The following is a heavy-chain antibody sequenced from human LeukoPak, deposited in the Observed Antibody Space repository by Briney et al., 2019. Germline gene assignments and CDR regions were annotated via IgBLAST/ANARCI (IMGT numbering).Heavy chain of an antibody. Sequence: GGSLRLSCAASVFTFRSYSANWARHATPKGMEWVSSITSSSSTYYSNSVTGRFTIPRDNAKNSLYLQMNSLRVEDTAVYYCARVGFYDFWSGINFFDYWGQGTLVTVSS. J-gene: IGHJ4*02. CDR3: ARVGFYDFWSGINFFDY. CDR2: ITSSSST. V-gene: IGHV3-21*01. CDR1: VFTFRSYS. D-gene: IGHD3-3*01.